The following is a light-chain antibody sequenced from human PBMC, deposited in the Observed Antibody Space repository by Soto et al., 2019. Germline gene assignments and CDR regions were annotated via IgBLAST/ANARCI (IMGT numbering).Light chain of an antibody. Sequence: QSVLTQPPSASETPGQRVTISCSGSSSNIGSNTVNWYQQLPGTAPKLLTYSNNQRPSGVPDRFSGSKSGTSASLAISGLQSEDEADYYCAAWDDSLNAVVFGGGTKLTVL. CDR3: AAWDDSLNAVV. CDR1: SSNIGSNT. CDR2: SNN. V-gene: IGLV1-44*01. J-gene: IGLJ2*01.